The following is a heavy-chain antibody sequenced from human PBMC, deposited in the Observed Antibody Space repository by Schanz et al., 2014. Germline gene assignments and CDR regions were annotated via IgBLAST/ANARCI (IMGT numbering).Heavy chain of an antibody. Sequence: EVQLVESGGGLVQPGGSMRLSCAASGFTFSTYSMNWVRQAPGKGLEWLSYTKAGGRDIHYADSVKGRFTISRDNSKNTLYLQMNSLRTEDTAVYYCARGDMVRGVFDYWGQGTLVTVSS. CDR3: ARGDMVRGVFDY. CDR2: TKAGGRDI. CDR1: GFTFSTYS. D-gene: IGHD3-10*01. J-gene: IGHJ4*02. V-gene: IGHV3-48*01.